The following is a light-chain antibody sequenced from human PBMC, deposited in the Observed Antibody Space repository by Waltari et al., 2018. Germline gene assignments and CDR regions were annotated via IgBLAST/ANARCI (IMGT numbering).Light chain of an antibody. CDR1: KLGDKY. V-gene: IGLV3-1*01. CDR3: QAWDSNSFYV. J-gene: IGLJ1*01. CDR2: QDS. Sequence: SYELTQPPSVSVSPGQTASITCSGPKLGDKYTCWYQQKPGQSPVLVIYQDSKRPSGIPERFSGSRSGNTATLTISGTQAMDEADYYCQAWDSNSFYVFGTGTKVTVL.